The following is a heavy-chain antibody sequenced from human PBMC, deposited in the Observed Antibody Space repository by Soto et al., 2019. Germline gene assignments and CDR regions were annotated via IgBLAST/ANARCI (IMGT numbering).Heavy chain of an antibody. D-gene: IGHD1-1*01. CDR1: GYSIRRGYF. CDR2: MYHSGIT. Sequence: AETLSLTCAVSGYSIRRGYFWGWIRQPPGKGLEWIGSMYHSGITYYNLSLKSRVTISVDTSKNQLSLKLSSATAADTVVYYCARYMYRTSAQLYYGIDVWGQGTTVTVSS. V-gene: IGHV4-38-2*01. CDR3: ARYMYRTSAQLYYGIDV. J-gene: IGHJ6*02.